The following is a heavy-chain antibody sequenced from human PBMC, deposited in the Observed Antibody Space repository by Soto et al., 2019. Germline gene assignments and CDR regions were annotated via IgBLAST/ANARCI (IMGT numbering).Heavy chain of an antibody. CDR3: ARQIYSSGWTHRGYYYYGMDV. Sequence: PGESLTISCKASGYSFPSYWIGWVRQIPGQCLEXMRIIYPGDSDTRYSPSFQGQVTIEADKSIGNAYRQWSSLKASDTDMYYCARQIYSSGWTHRGYYYYGMDVWGQGTTVTVSS. CDR2: IYPGDSDT. D-gene: IGHD6-19*01. V-gene: IGHV5-51*01. CDR1: GYSFPSYW. J-gene: IGHJ6*02.